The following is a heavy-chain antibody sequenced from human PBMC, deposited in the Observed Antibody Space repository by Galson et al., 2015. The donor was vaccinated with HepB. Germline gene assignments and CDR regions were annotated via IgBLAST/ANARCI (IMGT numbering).Heavy chain of an antibody. V-gene: IGHV3-15*01. Sequence: SLRLSCAASGFTFSNAWMSWVRQAPGKGLEWVGRIKSKTDGGTTDYVAPVKGRFTISRDDSKNTLYLQMNSLKTEDTAVYYCTTELKVLYSSSCFDIWGQGTMVTVSS. CDR2: IKSKTDGGTT. CDR1: GFTFSNAW. J-gene: IGHJ3*02. CDR3: TTELKVLYSSSCFDI. D-gene: IGHD6-13*01.